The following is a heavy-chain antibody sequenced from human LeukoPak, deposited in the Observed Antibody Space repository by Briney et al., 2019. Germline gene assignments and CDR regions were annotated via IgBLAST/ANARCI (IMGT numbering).Heavy chain of an antibody. D-gene: IGHD3-22*01. CDR2: IYYSGST. V-gene: IGHV4-59*01. CDR1: GGSISSYY. J-gene: IGHJ3*02. CDR3: ARRDRDYYDSSGRDAFDI. Sequence: SETLSLTCTVSGGSISSYYWSWIRQPPGKGLEWIGYIYYSGSTNYNPSLKSRVTISVDTPKNQFSLKLSSVTAADTAVYYCARRDRDYYDSSGRDAFDIWGQGTMVTVSS.